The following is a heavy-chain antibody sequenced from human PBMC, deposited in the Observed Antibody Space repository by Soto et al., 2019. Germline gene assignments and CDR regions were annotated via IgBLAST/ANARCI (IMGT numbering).Heavy chain of an antibody. CDR2: INYSGST. Sequence: SETLSLTCTVSGGSISSYYWSWIRQPPGKGLEWIGYINYSGSTNYNPPPKSRVTISVDMSKYQFSLRLSSVTTADTAVYYCARHVVIESDYGDYLIHTIDYWGQGTLVTVSS. CDR1: GGSISSYY. CDR3: ARHVVIESDYGDYLIHTIDY. D-gene: IGHD4-17*01. V-gene: IGHV4-59*08. J-gene: IGHJ4*02.